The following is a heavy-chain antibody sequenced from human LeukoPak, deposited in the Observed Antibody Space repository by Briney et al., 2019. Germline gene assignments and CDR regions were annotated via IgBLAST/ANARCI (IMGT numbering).Heavy chain of an antibody. Sequence: GGSLRLSCVASGFTFSTYAMSWVRQAPGKGLEWVSDISDSGSNTYYADSVEGRFTISRDNSKNTLYLQMSSLRAEDTAVYFCAKIRGYSYGYGDYWGQGTLVTVSS. V-gene: IGHV3-23*01. J-gene: IGHJ4*02. CDR2: ISDSGSNT. CDR3: AKIRGYSYGYGDY. D-gene: IGHD5-18*01. CDR1: GFTFSTYA.